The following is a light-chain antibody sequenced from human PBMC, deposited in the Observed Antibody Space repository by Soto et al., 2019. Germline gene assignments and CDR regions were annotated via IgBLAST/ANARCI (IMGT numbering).Light chain of an antibody. J-gene: IGLJ2*01. CDR3: CSYAGPSTI. V-gene: IGLV2-23*01. CDR1: SSDVGGYKY. Sequence: QSALTQPASVSGSPGQSITISCTGTSSDVGGYKYVSWFQQHPGKVPKLIIYEGTERPSGVSNRFSASKSGNTASLTISGLQPEDEADYYCCSYAGPSTIFGGGTKLTVL. CDR2: EGT.